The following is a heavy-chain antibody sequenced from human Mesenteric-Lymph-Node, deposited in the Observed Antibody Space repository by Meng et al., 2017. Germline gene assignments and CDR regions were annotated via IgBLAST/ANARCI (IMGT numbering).Heavy chain of an antibody. J-gene: IGHJ3*02. CDR3: VKDYGSGTHRADAFDI. V-gene: IGHV3-43D*03. CDR1: GFAFHDNA. CDR2: ISWDGGNT. Sequence: GESLKISCAASGFAFHDNAMHWVRQVPGKGLEWVSLISWDGGNTYYADSVKGRFTVSRDNSKNSLYLQMDSLTSEDTAFYYCVKDYGSGTHRADAFDIWGQGTMVTVSS. D-gene: IGHD3-10*01.